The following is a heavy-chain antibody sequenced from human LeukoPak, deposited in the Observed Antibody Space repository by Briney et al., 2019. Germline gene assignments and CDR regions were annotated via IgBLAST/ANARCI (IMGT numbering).Heavy chain of an antibody. D-gene: IGHD3-22*01. CDR2: INHSGST. CDR1: GGSFSGYY. V-gene: IGHV4-34*01. Sequence: SETLSLTCAVYGGSFSGYYWSWIRQPPGKGLKWIGEINHSGSTNYNPSLKSRVTISVDTSKSQFSLKLSSVTAADTAVYYCAANRLVVIRDYYYYYGMDVWGQGTTVTVSS. CDR3: AANRLVVIRDYYYYYGMDV. J-gene: IGHJ6*02.